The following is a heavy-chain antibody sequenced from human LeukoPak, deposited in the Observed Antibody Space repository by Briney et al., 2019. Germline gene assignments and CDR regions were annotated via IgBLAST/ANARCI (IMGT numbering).Heavy chain of an antibody. CDR3: ARGLYGSDSY. J-gene: IGHJ4*02. V-gene: IGHV4-4*02. CDR1: GGSISSDNW. CDR2: IYHSGRA. Sequence: PSETLSLTCAVSGGSISSDNWWIWVRQPPGKGLEWIGEIYHSGRANYNPSLKSRVNMSVDKSKNQFSLSPSSVTAADTAVYHCARGLYGSDSYWGQGNLVTVSS. D-gene: IGHD6-19*01.